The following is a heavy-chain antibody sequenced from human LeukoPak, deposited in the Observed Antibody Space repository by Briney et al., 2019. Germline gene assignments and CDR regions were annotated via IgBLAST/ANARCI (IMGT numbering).Heavy chain of an antibody. CDR3: ARAEVGGAFDI. V-gene: IGHV3-66*02. J-gene: IGHJ3*02. CDR2: IYSGGST. Sequence: GGSLRLSCAASGFTISSNYMSWVRQAPGTGLEWVSVIYSGGSTYYADSVKGRFTISRDNSKNTLYLQMNSLRAEDTAVYYCARAEVGGAFDIWGQGTMVTVSS. D-gene: IGHD1-26*01. CDR1: GFTISSNY.